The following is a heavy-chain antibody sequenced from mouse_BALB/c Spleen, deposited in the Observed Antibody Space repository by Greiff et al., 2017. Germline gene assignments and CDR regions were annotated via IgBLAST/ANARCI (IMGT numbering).Heavy chain of an antibody. D-gene: IGHD2-1*01. J-gene: IGHJ3*01. CDR3: ARPYGNYSWLAY. Sequence: EVKLVESGGGLVQPGGSLKLSCAASGFTFSSYTMSWVRQTPEKRLEWVAYISNGGGSTYYPDTVKGRFTISRDKAKNTLYLQMSRLTSEDTAMYYYARPYGNYSWLAYWGQGTLVTVSA. CDR2: ISNGGGST. CDR1: GFTFSSYT. V-gene: IGHV5-12-2*01.